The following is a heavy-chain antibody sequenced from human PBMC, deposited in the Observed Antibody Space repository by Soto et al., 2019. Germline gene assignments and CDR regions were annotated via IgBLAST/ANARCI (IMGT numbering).Heavy chain of an antibody. V-gene: IGHV3-30*19. CDR2: ISYDGSDK. J-gene: IGHJ6*02. CDR1: GFTFNSYG. Sequence: PGGSLRLSCAASGFTFNSYGMHWVRQAPGKGLEWVAFISYDGSDKFYADSVKGRLTISRDNSKNALYLQMNSLRVEDTAVYFCARETADMDVWGQGTTVTVSS. CDR3: ARETADMDV.